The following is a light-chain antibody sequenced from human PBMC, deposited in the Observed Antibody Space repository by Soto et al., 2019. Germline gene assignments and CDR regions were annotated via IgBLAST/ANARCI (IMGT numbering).Light chain of an antibody. V-gene: IGLV3-1*01. CDR2: QNT. CDR1: ESGDTY. Sequence: SYELAQPPSVSVSPGQTASIPCSGDESGDTYACWYQQKPGQSPVLVIYQNTKRPSGIPERFSGSNSGNSATLTISGTQAMDEADYYCQAWDSSTVIFGGGTQLTVL. J-gene: IGLJ2*01. CDR3: QAWDSSTVI.